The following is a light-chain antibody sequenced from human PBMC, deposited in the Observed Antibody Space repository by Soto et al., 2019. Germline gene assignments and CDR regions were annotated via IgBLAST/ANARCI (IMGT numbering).Light chain of an antibody. Sequence: PSXLSAXXGXRVTXXCRAXXGXXXXLGWYQQKPGKAPKLLIYDAATLQSGVXXRXXXXGXXXXXXXTITSLQPEDFATYYCQQLKKYPLTFGGGTKVEXK. J-gene: IGKJ4*01. V-gene: IGKV1-9*01. CDR3: QQLKKYPLT. CDR2: DAA. CDR1: XGXXXX.